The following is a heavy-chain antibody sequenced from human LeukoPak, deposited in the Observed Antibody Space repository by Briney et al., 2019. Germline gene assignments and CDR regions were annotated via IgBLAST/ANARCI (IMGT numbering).Heavy chain of an antibody. D-gene: IGHD3-9*01. CDR2: IYYSGST. CDR1: GGSISSSSYY. CDR3: ASSGSWRNYDILTGYFAY. J-gene: IGHJ4*02. Sequence: KPSETLSLTCTVSGGSISSSSYYWGWIRQPPGKGLEWIGSIYYSGSTYYNPSLKSRVTISVDTSKNQFSLKLSSVTAADTAVYYCASSGSWRNYDILTGYFAYWGQGTLVTVSS. V-gene: IGHV4-39*07.